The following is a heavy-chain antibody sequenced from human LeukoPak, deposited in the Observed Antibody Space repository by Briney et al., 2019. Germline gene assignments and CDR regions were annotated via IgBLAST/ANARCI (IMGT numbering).Heavy chain of an antibody. D-gene: IGHD2-21*02. J-gene: IGHJ4*02. CDR3: ARAQTYGDSRLLLDY. CDR2: INWNGGST. Sequence: GGPLRLSCAASGFTFGNYGMSWVRQAPGKGLEWVSGINWNGGSTGYADSVEGRFTISRDNAKNSQYLQMNSLRVEDTALYYCARAQTYGDSRLLLDYWGQGTLVTVSS. CDR1: GFTFGNYG. V-gene: IGHV3-20*04.